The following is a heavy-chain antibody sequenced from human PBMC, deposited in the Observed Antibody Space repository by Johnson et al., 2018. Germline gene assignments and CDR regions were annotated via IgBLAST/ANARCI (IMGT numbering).Heavy chain of an antibody. Sequence: QVQLQESGGGVVQPGRSLRLSCAASGFTFSSYAMHWVRQAPGKGLEWVAVISYDGSNKYYADSVKGRFTISRDNSKNTLYLQRNSLRAEDTAGYYCARGYCSSTSCYAYYYYYMDVWGKGTTVTVSS. CDR3: ARGYCSSTSCYAYYYYYMDV. J-gene: IGHJ6*03. CDR1: GFTFSSYA. CDR2: ISYDGSNK. V-gene: IGHV3-30-3*01. D-gene: IGHD2-2*01.